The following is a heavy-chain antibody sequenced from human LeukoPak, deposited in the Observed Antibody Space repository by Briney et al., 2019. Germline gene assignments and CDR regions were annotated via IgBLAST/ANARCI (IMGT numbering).Heavy chain of an antibody. J-gene: IGHJ4*02. D-gene: IGHD3-22*01. CDR2: ISGSGGST. Sequence: GGSLRLSCAASGFTFSSYGMSWVRQAPGKGLEWVSAISGSGGSTYYADSVKGRFTISRDNSKNTLYLQMNSLRAEDTAVYYCAKEGYYYDSSGYYKPYYFDYWGQGTLVAVSS. V-gene: IGHV3-23*01. CDR1: GFTFSSYG. CDR3: AKEGYYYDSSGYYKPYYFDY.